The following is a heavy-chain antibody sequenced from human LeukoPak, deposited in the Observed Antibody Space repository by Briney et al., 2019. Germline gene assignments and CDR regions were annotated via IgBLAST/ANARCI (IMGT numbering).Heavy chain of an antibody. Sequence: ASVKVSCKASGYTFTDYYMHWVRQAPGQGLEWMGRINANSGGTNYAQKFQGWVTMTRDTSISTAYMELSRLRSDDTAVYYCARGKRGYYDSSGYFNWFDPWGQGTLVTVSS. J-gene: IGHJ5*02. CDR3: ARGKRGYYDSSGYFNWFDP. V-gene: IGHV1-2*04. CDR2: INANSGGT. CDR1: GYTFTDYY. D-gene: IGHD3-22*01.